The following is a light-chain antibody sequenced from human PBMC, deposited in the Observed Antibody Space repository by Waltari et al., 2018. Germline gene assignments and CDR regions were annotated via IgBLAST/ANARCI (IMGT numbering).Light chain of an antibody. CDR2: DVN. V-gene: IGLV2-11*01. CDR3: CSYAGSYTYV. J-gene: IGLJ1*01. CDR1: SSNVGGYNY. Sequence: QSALAPPRPVSGSPGQSVTISCPGSSSNVGGYNYVSWYQQYPGQAPKLMLYDVNKRPSGVPHRFSGSKSGDTASLTISGLQAEDEADYYCCSYAGSYTYVFGTGTKVTV.